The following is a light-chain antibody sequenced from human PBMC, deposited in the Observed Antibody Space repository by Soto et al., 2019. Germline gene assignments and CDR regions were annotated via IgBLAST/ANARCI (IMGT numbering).Light chain of an antibody. CDR1: QSIRSN. CDR2: GAS. J-gene: IGKJ1*01. Sequence: EIVMTQSPVTLSVSPGERATLSCRASQSIRSNLAWYQQRPGQAPRLLMYGASTRADGIPARFTGSGSGTEFTLTISSLQSEDFAVYYCQQYHIWPPWTSGQGTKVDIK. CDR3: QQYHIWPPWT. V-gene: IGKV3-15*01.